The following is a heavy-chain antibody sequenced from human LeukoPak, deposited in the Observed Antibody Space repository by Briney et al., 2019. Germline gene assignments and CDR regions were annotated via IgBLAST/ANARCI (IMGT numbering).Heavy chain of an antibody. V-gene: IGHV4-61*02. CDR2: IYTSGST. D-gene: IGHD5-18*01. CDR3: ARAPDTAMVPDY. Sequence: KPSQTLSLTCTVSGGSISSGSYYWSWIRQPAGKGLEWIGRIYTSGSTNYNPSLKSRVTISVDTSKNQFSLKLSSVTAADTAVYYCARAPDTAMVPDYWGQGTLVTVSS. CDR1: GGSISSGSYY. J-gene: IGHJ4*02.